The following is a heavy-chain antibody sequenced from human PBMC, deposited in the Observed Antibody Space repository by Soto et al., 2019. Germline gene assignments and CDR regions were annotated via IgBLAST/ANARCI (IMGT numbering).Heavy chain of an antibody. D-gene: IGHD5-18*01. CDR3: ARAPLGYGRNWFDP. V-gene: IGHV3-21*01. CDR1: GFTFSSYS. J-gene: IGHJ5*02. Sequence: GGSLRLSCAASGFTFSSYSMNWVCQAPGKGLEWVSSISSSSSYIYYADSVKGRFTISRDNAKNSLYLQMNSLRAEDTAVYYCARAPLGYGRNWFDPWGQGTLVTVSS. CDR2: ISSSSSYI.